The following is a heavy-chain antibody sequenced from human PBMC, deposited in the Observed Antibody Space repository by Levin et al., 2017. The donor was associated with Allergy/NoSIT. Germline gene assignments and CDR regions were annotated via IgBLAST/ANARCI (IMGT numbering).Heavy chain of an antibody. CDR1: GFTVSRNY. CDR2: IYSGGST. CDR3: ARDGKLGYCSGGSCWDY. D-gene: IGHD2-15*01. V-gene: IGHV3-53*01. J-gene: IGHJ4*02. Sequence: GESLKISCAASGFTVSRNYMSWVRQAPGKGLEWVSVIYSGGSTYYADSVKGRFTISRDNSKNTLYLQMNSLRAEDTAVYYCARDGKLGYCSGGSCWDYWGQGTLVTVSS.